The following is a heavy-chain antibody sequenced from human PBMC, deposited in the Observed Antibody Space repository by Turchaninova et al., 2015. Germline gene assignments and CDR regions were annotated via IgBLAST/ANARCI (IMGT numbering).Heavy chain of an antibody. J-gene: IGHJ4*02. CDR3: AKDSSGWSFDY. CDR1: GFTFSSYG. D-gene: IGHD6-19*01. V-gene: IGHV3-30*18. Sequence: GGGVVQPGRSLRLSCAASGFTFSSYGMHWVRQAPGKGLEWVAVISYDGSNKYYADSVKGRFTISRDNSKNTLYLQMNSLRAEDTAVYYCAKDSSGWSFDYWGQGTLVTVSS. CDR2: ISYDGSNK.